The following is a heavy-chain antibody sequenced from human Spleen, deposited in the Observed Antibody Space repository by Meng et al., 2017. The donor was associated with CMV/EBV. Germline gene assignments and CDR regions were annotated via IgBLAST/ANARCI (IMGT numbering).Heavy chain of an antibody. J-gene: IGHJ4*02. CDR3: ARGSHANSGYDSDY. Sequence: GGSLRLSCAASGFTFSSYGMNWVRQAPGKGLEWVSSVSSSGDSPNYADSVKGRFTIFRDNSKSTLYLQMNSLRAEDTALYYCARGSHANSGYDSDYWGQGTLVTVSS. CDR2: VSSSGDSP. V-gene: IGHV3-23*01. D-gene: IGHD5-12*01. CDR1: GFTFSSYG.